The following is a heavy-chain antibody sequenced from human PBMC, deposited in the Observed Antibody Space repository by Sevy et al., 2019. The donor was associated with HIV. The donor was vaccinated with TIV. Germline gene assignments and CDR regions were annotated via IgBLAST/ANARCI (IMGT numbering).Heavy chain of an antibody. J-gene: IGHJ4*02. D-gene: IGHD2-2*01. Sequence: GGSLRLSCAASGFTFSSYAMSWVRQAPGKGLEWVSVISGNGGYTYYADSVKGRFTISRDTSKNTLYLQMNSLRAEDMAVYYCAKGSTSSSAVGYFDYWGQGTLVTVSS. CDR2: ISGNGGYT. CDR1: GFTFSSYA. V-gene: IGHV3-23*01. CDR3: AKGSTSSSAVGYFDY.